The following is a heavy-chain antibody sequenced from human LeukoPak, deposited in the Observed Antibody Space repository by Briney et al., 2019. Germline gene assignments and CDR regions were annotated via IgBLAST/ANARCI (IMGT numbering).Heavy chain of an antibody. CDR2: IRTT. J-gene: IGHJ4*02. Sequence: GGSLRLSCAASGFTFSNGWMSWVRQAPGKGLEWVGRIRTTDYAAPVKGRFTISRDGSTNTVYLHMNSLKTEDTAVYFCTSNLYCSTSSRYTLDNWGQGTLVAVSP. V-gene: IGHV3-66*01. CDR3: TSNLYCSTSSRYTLDN. CDR1: GFTFSNGW. D-gene: IGHD2-2*02.